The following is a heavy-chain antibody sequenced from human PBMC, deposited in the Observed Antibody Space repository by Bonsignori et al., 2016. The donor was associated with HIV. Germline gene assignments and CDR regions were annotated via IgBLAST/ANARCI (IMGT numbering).Heavy chain of an antibody. Sequence: WIRQPPGKGLEWIGRFYDSANSNYNPSLKSRVSMSIDTSKNQFSLKLTSVTAADTAVYFCARVQLGMHALDVWGRGTVVTVSS. V-gene: IGHV4-4*07. D-gene: IGHD7-27*01. CDR3: ARVQLGMHALDV. J-gene: IGHJ3*01. CDR2: FYDSANS.